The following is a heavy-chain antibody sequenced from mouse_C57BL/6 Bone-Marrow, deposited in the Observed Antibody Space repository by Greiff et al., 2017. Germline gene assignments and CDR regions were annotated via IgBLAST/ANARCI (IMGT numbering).Heavy chain of an antibody. D-gene: IGHD2-3*01. V-gene: IGHV2-2*01. CDR1: GFSLTSYG. Sequence: VQLQQSGPGLVQPSQSLSITCTVSGFSLTSYGVHWVRQSPGKGLEWLGVIWSGGSTDYNAAFISRLSISKDNSKSQVFFKMNSLQAYDTAIYYCAICDDEDAMDYWGQGTSVTVSS. J-gene: IGHJ4*01. CDR2: IWSGGST. CDR3: AICDDEDAMDY.